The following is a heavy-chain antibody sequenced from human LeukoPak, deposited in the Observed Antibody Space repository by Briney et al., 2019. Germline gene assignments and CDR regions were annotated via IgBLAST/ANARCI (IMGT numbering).Heavy chain of an antibody. Sequence: GGSLRLSCAASGFTFSSYSMNWVRQAPGKGLEWVAVIAYDGSSKYLADSVKGRFTISRDNSKNTLHLQMNSLRPEDTAVYYCARANRPFHSSGWYKDYWGQGTLVTVSS. CDR1: GFTFSSYS. CDR2: IAYDGSSK. V-gene: IGHV3-30*03. CDR3: ARANRPFHSSGWYKDY. D-gene: IGHD6-19*01. J-gene: IGHJ4*02.